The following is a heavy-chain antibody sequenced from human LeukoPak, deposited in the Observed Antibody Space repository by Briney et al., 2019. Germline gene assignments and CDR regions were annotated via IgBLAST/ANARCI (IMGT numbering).Heavy chain of an antibody. CDR3: AGGGRYDSSGYYPSIDY. J-gene: IGHJ4*02. CDR2: ISSSSSTI. V-gene: IGHV3-48*02. D-gene: IGHD3-22*01. CDR1: GFTFSSYS. Sequence: GGSLRLSCAASGFTFSSYSMNWVRQAPGKGLEWVSYISSSSSTIYYADSVKGRFTISRDNAKNSLYLQMNSLSDEDTAVYYCAGGGRYDSSGYYPSIDYWGQGTLVTVSS.